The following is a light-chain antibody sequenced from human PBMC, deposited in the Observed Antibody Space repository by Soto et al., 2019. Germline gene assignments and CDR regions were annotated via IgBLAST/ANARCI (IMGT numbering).Light chain of an antibody. Sequence: QSALTQPPSASGSPGNSVTISCTGTSSDVGGYNYVSWYQQHSDKAPKIVIFEVSKRPSGVPDRFSGSKSGNTASLTVSGLQAEDEADYYCSSYAGSQNYVVFGGGTKLTVL. CDR2: EVS. V-gene: IGLV2-8*01. CDR1: SSDVGGYNY. CDR3: SSYAGSQNYVV. J-gene: IGLJ2*01.